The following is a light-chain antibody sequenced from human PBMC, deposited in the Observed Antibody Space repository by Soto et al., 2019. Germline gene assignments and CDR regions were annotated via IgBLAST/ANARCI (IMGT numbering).Light chain of an antibody. CDR2: GTS. J-gene: IGLJ1*01. V-gene: IGLV1-40*01. CDR3: QSYDNSLSGFYV. Sequence: QSALTQPPSVSGAPGQRVTISCTGSSSNLGANSDVHWYQQLAGAAPKLLIYGTSNRPSGVSDRLSGSKSGTSASLAITGLQAEDEADYYCQSYDNSLSGFYVFGTGTKLTVL. CDR1: SSNLGANSD.